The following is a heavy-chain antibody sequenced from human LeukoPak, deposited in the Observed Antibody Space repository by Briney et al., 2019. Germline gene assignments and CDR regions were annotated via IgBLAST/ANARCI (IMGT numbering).Heavy chain of an antibody. D-gene: IGHD2-2*01. V-gene: IGHV4-38-2*02. CDR1: GYSISSGYY. J-gene: IGHJ5*02. Sequence: LSLTXAVSGYSISSGYYWGWIRQPPGKGLGWIXSIYHSGSTYYNPSLKSRVTISGDTSKNQFSLKLSSVTAADTAVYYCARDKILGDIVVVPAASGWFDPWGQGTLVTVSS. CDR2: IYHSGST. CDR3: ARDKILGDIVVVPAASGWFDP.